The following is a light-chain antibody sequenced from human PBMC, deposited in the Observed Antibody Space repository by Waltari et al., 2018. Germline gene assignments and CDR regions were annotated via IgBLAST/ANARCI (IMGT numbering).Light chain of an antibody. CDR1: QSVGRT. J-gene: IGKJ1*01. CDR3: QHYVRLPVT. Sequence: ILLTQSPGTLSLSPGERATLSCRASQSVGRTLAWYQKSPGQAPRLLIYGASPRATSIPDSFSGSGSGTDFSLTISRLEPEDFAVYYCQHYVRLPVTFGQGTTVEIK. V-gene: IGKV3-20*01. CDR2: GAS.